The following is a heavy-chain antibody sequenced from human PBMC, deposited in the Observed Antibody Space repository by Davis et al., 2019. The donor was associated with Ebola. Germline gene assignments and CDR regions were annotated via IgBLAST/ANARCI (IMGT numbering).Heavy chain of an antibody. D-gene: IGHD2-2*01. V-gene: IGHV1-46*02. CDR2: INPSGGST. J-gene: IGHJ4*02. Sequence: ASVKVSCKASGYTFNSYYIHWVRQAPGQGLEWMGIINPSGGSTTYAQKFQGRVTMTRDTSTRTVYMELSSLRSDDTAVYYCARWAQYQLLNDYWGQGTLVTVSS. CDR1: GYTFNSYY. CDR3: ARWAQYQLLNDY.